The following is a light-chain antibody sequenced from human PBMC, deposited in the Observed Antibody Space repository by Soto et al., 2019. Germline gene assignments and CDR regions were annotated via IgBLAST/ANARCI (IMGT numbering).Light chain of an antibody. CDR1: QSISSW. Sequence: DIQMTQSPSSLSASVGDRVTITCRASQSISSWLAWYQQKPGNAPKLLIYQASTLEVGVPSRFSGSGSGTEFTLTIISLQPDDFATYYCQQYNSFWYSFAHGTKLEIK. J-gene: IGKJ2*01. CDR3: QQYNSFWYS. CDR2: QAS. V-gene: IGKV1-5*03.